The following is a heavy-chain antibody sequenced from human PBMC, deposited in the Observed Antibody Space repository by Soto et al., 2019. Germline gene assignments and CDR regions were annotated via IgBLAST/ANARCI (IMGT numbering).Heavy chain of an antibody. Sequence: PSETLSLTCAVYGGSFSGYYWSWIRQPPGKGLEWIGEINHSGSTNYNPSLKSRATISVDTSKNQFSLKLSSVTAADTAVYYCARGLLAAAGTTNWFDPWGQGTLVTVSS. CDR2: INHSGST. CDR3: ARGLLAAAGTTNWFDP. V-gene: IGHV4-34*01. J-gene: IGHJ5*02. CDR1: GGSFSGYY. D-gene: IGHD6-13*01.